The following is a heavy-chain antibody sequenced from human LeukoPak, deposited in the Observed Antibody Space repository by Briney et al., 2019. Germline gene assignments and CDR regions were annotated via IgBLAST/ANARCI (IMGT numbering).Heavy chain of an antibody. CDR1: GFTFSTYA. CDR2: ISGSGGST. Sequence: GGSLRLSCAASGFTFSTYAVNWVRQAPGKGLEWVSAISGSGGSTYYADSVKGRFTISRDNSKNTLYLQMNSLRAEDTAVYYCAKDGGLVPWYFDYWGQGTLITVSS. D-gene: IGHD6-19*01. CDR3: AKDGGLVPWYFDY. V-gene: IGHV3-23*01. J-gene: IGHJ4*02.